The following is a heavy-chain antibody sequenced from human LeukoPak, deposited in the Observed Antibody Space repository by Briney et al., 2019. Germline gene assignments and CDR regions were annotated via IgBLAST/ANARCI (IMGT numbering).Heavy chain of an antibody. Sequence: GGSLRLPCAASGFTFSSYSMNWVRQAPGKGLEWVAIISYDGSNKYYADSVKGRFTISRDNSKNTLYLQMNSLRAEDTAVYYCAKPYTVTYPYNYFDPWGQGTLVTVSS. CDR3: AKPYTVTYPYNYFDP. J-gene: IGHJ5*02. D-gene: IGHD4-17*01. CDR2: ISYDGSNK. CDR1: GFTFSSYS. V-gene: IGHV3-30*18.